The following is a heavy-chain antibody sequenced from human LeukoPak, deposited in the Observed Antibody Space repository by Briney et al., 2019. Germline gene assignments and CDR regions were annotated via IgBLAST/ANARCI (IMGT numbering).Heavy chain of an antibody. CDR2: MYYRGST. V-gene: IGHV4-39*01. J-gene: IGHJ4*02. D-gene: IGHD2-21*01. Sequence: SETLSLTCTVSGASISSTDYYWGWIRQPPGKGLEGIGSMYYRGSTYYTPSLKSRVTISVDTSENQLSLKRSSVTAADTAVYYCARPAVDIVVVEHWGQGTLLTASS. CDR1: GASISSTDYY. CDR3: ARPAVDIVVVEH.